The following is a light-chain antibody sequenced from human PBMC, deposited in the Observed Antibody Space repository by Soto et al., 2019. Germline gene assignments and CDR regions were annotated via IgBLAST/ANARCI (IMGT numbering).Light chain of an antibody. CDR1: QSVSSY. CDR3: QQYGSSLIT. V-gene: IGKV3-20*01. J-gene: IGKJ5*01. Sequence: IGLTQSPSTLSLSPGERATLSCRASQSVSSYLAWYQQKPGQAPRLLIYDASNRATGIPARFSGSGSGTDFTLTISRLEPEDFAVYYCQQYGSSLITFGQGTRLEIK. CDR2: DAS.